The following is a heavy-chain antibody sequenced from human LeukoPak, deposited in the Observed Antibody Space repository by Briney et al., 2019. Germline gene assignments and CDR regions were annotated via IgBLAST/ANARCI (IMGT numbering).Heavy chain of an antibody. Sequence: GGSLRLSCVAPGLNFDDSAMHWVRQAPGKGLEWVSLLSADGGSTFSADSVKGRFSISRDNSKNSLYLQMNSLRSEDTAMYYCAKESGKFDYWGQGTLVAVSS. CDR2: LSADGGST. V-gene: IGHV3-43*02. CDR3: AKESGKFDY. J-gene: IGHJ4*02. CDR1: GLNFDDSA.